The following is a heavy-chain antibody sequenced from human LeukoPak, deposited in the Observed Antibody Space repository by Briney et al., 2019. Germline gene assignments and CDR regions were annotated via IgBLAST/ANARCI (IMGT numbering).Heavy chain of an antibody. D-gene: IGHD5-12*01. CDR2: ISSSGSTI. CDR1: GFTFSDYY. Sequence: GGSLRLSCAASGFTFSDYYMSWIRQAPGKGLEWVSYISSSGSTIYYADSVKGRFTISRDNAKNSLYLQMNCLRAEDTAVYYCAREGIVATFYYYYGMDVWGQGTTVTVSS. J-gene: IGHJ6*02. CDR3: AREGIVATFYYYYGMDV. V-gene: IGHV3-11*01.